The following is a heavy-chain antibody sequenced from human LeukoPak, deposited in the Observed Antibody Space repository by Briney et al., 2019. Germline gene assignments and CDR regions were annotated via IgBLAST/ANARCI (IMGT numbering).Heavy chain of an antibody. V-gene: IGHV3-53*01. CDR3: ASGSGSYRTPYYYMDV. CDR2: IYSGGST. Sequence: SGGSLRLSCAASGFTVSSNYMSWVRQAPGKELEWVSVIYSGGSTYYADSVKGRFTISRDNSKNTLYLQMNNLRAEDTAVYYCASGSGSYRTPYYYMDVWGKGTTVTVSS. CDR1: GFTVSSNY. J-gene: IGHJ6*03. D-gene: IGHD3-10*01.